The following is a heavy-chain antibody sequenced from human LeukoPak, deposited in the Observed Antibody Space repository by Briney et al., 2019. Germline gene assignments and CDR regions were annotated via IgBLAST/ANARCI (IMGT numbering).Heavy chain of an antibody. V-gene: IGHV3-7*01. CDR3: AREKPMIADY. CDR1: GFTFSSYW. CDR2: ISQDGSEK. Sequence: GGSLRLSCAASGFTFSSYWMSWVRQAPGKGLEWVACISQDGSEKRYVASVKGRFTISRDNAKDSLYLQMNSLRDEDTAEYYCAREKPMIADYWGQGALVTVSS. D-gene: IGHD3-22*01. J-gene: IGHJ4*02.